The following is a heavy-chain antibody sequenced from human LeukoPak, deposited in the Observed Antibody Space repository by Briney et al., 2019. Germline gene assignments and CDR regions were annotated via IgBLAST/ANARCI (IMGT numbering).Heavy chain of an antibody. CDR3: AKDIGRGYSYGAPDY. D-gene: IGHD5-18*01. CDR2: ISWNSGSI. J-gene: IGHJ4*02. Sequence: GGSLRLSCAASGFTFDDYAMHWVRQAPGKGLEWVSGISWNSGSIGYADSVKGRFTISRDNAKNSLYLQMNSLRAEDTALYYCAKDIGRGYSYGAPDYWGQGTLVTVSS. CDR1: GFTFDDYA. V-gene: IGHV3-9*01.